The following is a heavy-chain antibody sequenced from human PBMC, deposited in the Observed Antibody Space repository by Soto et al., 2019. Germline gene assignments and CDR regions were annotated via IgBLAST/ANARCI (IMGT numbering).Heavy chain of an antibody. V-gene: IGHV1-46*03. D-gene: IGHD2-21*01. CDR3: ASYFCTRYGDVKRDSAGGMDV. J-gene: IGHJ6*04. CDR2: INPSGGST. CDR1: GYTFTSYY. Sequence: ASVKVSCKASGYTFTSYYMHWVRQAPGQGLEWMGIINPSGGSTSYAQKFQGRVTMTRDTSTSTVYMELSSLRSEDTAVYYCASYFCTRYGDVKRDSAGGMDVWGKGTTVTVSS.